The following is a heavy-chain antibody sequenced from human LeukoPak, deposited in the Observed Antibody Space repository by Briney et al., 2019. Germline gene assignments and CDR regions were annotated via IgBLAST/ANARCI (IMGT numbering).Heavy chain of an antibody. V-gene: IGHV4-34*01. CDR1: GGSISSYY. J-gene: IGHJ4*02. Sequence: SETLSLTCTVSGGSISSYYWSWIRQPPGKGLEWIGEINHSGSTNYNPSLKSRVTISVDTSKNQFSLKLSSVTAADTAVYYCARGSRSYYECWGQGTLVTVSS. CDR3: ARGSRSYYEC. D-gene: IGHD1-26*01. CDR2: INHSGST.